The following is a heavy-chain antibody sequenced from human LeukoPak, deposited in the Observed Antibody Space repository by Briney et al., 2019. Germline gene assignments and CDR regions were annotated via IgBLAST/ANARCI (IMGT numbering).Heavy chain of an antibody. Sequence: GGSLRLSCAAFGFTFSSYGMHSVRQAPGKGLEWVAFIQYDGSNKNYADSVKGRFTISRDNSKNTLYLQMNSLRPEDTAVYYCAKGGYGDQTRYYYYFYYMDVWDKGTTVTISS. CDR2: IQYDGSNK. V-gene: IGHV3-30*02. D-gene: IGHD4-17*01. J-gene: IGHJ6*03. CDR1: GFTFSSYG. CDR3: AKGGYGDQTRYYYYFYYMDV.